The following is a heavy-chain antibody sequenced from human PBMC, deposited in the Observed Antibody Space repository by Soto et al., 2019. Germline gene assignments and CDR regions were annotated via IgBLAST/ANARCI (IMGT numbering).Heavy chain of an antibody. CDR1: GFTFSSYA. CDR2: ISGSGGST. Sequence: GSLRLSCAASGFTFSSYAMSWVRQAPGKGLEWVSAISGSGGSTYYADSVKGRFTTSRDNSKNTLYLQMNSLRAEDTAVYYCAKDETRNDYVWGSYRPPFDYWGQGTLVTGSS. J-gene: IGHJ4*02. CDR3: AKDETRNDYVWGSYRPPFDY. V-gene: IGHV3-23*01. D-gene: IGHD3-16*02.